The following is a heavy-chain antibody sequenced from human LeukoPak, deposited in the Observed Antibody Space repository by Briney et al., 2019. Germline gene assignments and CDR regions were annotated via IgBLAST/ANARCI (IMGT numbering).Heavy chain of an antibody. J-gene: IGHJ4*02. V-gene: IGHV3-7*01. Sequence: HPGGSLRLSCAASGFTFSSYWMSWVRQAPGKGLEWVANIKQDGSEKYYVDSVKGRFTISRDNAKNSLYLQMNSLRAEDTAVYYCARAKQPSTIFGVVRNPYYFDYWGQGTLVTVSS. D-gene: IGHD3-3*01. CDR2: IKQDGSEK. CDR1: GFTFSSYW. CDR3: ARAKQPSTIFGVVRNPYYFDY.